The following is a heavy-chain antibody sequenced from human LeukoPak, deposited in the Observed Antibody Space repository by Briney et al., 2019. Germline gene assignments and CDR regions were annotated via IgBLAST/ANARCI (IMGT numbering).Heavy chain of an antibody. CDR2: INSRSGPI. CDR3: ARDDPYSSLFY. Sequence: GGSLRLSCAASGFTFSDYYMSWIRQAPGKGLVWVSYINSRSGPIYYADSVKGRFTISRDNVKNSLYLQMNSLRAEDTAVYYCARDDPYSSLFYWGQGTLVIVSS. D-gene: IGHD4-11*01. V-gene: IGHV3-11*01. CDR1: GFTFSDYY. J-gene: IGHJ4*02.